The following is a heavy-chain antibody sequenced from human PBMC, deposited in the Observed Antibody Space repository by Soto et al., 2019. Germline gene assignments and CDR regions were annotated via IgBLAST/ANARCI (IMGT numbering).Heavy chain of an antibody. V-gene: IGHV3-48*01. J-gene: IGHJ4*02. Sequence: EVQLVESGGGLVQPGGSLRLSCAASGFTFSSDSMNWVRQAPGKGLEWVSYISSSSSTIYYADSVKGRFTISRDNAKYSLYLQMNSLRAEDTAVYYCAREGEVDSSGYYYGIDYWGQGTLVTVSS. D-gene: IGHD3-22*01. CDR2: ISSSSSTI. CDR1: GFTFSSDS. CDR3: AREGEVDSSGYYYGIDY.